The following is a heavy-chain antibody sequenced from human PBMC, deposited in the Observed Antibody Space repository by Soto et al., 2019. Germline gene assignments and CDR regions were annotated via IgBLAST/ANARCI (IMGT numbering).Heavy chain of an antibody. CDR1: GFTFSSYG. CDR3: ARDERYCSGGSCYPYWYFDL. V-gene: IGHV3-33*01. CDR2: IWYDGSNK. D-gene: IGHD2-15*01. J-gene: IGHJ2*01. Sequence: ESGGGVVQPGRSLRLSCAASGFTFSSYGMHWVRQAPGKGLEWVAVIWYDGSNKYYADSVKGRFTISRDNSKNTLYLQMNSLRAEDTAVYYCARDERYCSGGSCYPYWYFDLWGRGTLVTVSS.